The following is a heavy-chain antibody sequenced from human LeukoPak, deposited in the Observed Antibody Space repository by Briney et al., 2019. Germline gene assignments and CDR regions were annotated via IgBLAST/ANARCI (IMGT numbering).Heavy chain of an antibody. CDR2: ISGSGGST. J-gene: IGHJ4*02. Sequence: GGSLRLSCAASGFTFSSYAMSWVRQAPGKGLEWVSAISGSGGSTYYADSVKGRFTISGDNSKNTLYLQMNSLRAEDTAVYYCAKSGSGYYYDSSGLDYWGQGTLVTVSS. D-gene: IGHD3-22*01. CDR3: AKSGSGYYYDSSGLDY. V-gene: IGHV3-23*01. CDR1: GFTFSSYA.